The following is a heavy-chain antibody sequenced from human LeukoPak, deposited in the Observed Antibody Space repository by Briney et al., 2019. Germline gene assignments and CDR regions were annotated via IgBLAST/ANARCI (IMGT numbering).Heavy chain of an antibody. D-gene: IGHD3-10*01. CDR2: IIPILGIA. J-gene: IGHJ6*02. CDR3: ARDLLWFGELLPHYYYYGMDV. CDR1: GGTFSSYA. V-gene: IGHV1-69*04. Sequence: SVKVSCKASGGTFSSYAISWVRQAPGQGLEWMGRIIPILGIANYAQKFQGRVTITADKSTSTAYMELSSLRSEDTAVYYCARDLLWFGELLPHYYYYGMDVWGQGTTVTVSS.